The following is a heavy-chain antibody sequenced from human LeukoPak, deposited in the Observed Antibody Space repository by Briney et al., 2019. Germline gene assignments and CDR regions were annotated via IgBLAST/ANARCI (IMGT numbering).Heavy chain of an antibody. J-gene: IGHJ3*02. CDR1: GYTLTELS. CDR2: FDPEDGET. D-gene: IGHD1-26*01. Sequence: ASVEVSCKVSGYTLTELSMHWVRQAPGKGLEWMGGFDPEDGETIYAQKFQGRVTMTEDTSTDTAYMELSSLRSEDTAVYYCATRGLRVVGATGSIYAFDIWGQGTMVTVSS. CDR3: ATRGLRVVGATGSIYAFDI. V-gene: IGHV1-24*01.